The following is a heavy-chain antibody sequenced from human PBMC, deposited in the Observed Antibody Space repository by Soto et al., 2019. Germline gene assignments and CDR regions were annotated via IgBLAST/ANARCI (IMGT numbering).Heavy chain of an antibody. CDR1: GFTFSSYA. CDR2: ISGGDGSP. V-gene: IGHV3-23*01. CDR3: AKWHTYNYDSLAFSGFDC. D-gene: IGHD3-16*01. Sequence: GGSLRISCVASGFTFSSYAMTGARQAPGKGLEWVSAISGGDGSPSYADSVKGRFTISRDNSKNTLYLHMNSLRADDTAAYYCAKWHTYNYDSLAFSGFDCWGQGTQVPSPQ. J-gene: IGHJ4*02.